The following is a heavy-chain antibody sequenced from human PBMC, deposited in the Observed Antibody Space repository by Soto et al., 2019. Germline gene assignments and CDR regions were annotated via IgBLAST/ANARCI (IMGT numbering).Heavy chain of an antibody. V-gene: IGHV3-11*01. J-gene: IGHJ4*02. CDR1: GFTFSDYY. CDR3: ARDPREYYFDY. Sequence: GGSLRLSCAASGFTFSDYYMSWIRQAPGKGLEWVSYISSSGSTIYYADAVKGRFTISRDNAKNSLYLQMNSLRAEDTAVYYCARDPREYYFDYWGQGTLVTVSS. CDR2: ISSSGSTI.